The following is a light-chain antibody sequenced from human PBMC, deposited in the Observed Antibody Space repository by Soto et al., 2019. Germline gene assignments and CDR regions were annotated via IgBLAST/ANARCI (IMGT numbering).Light chain of an antibody. J-gene: IGKJ4*01. CDR3: QQYNDWPLT. CDR1: QSFGSS. V-gene: IGKV3-15*01. Sequence: DIVMTQCPATLSVSPGERATLSCRASQSFGSSLAWYQQKTGQAPRLLIYGASTRATGIPARFSGSGSGTEFTLTISSLQSEDFAVYYCQQYNDWPLTFGGGTKVDIK. CDR2: GAS.